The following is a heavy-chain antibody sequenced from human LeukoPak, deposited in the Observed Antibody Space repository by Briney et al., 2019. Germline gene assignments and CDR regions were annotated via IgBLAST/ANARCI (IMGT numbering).Heavy chain of an antibody. CDR3: ARAGYCSSTSCYYYFDY. Sequence: GGSLRLSCAASGFTFTSYWMHWVRRAPGKGLVWVSRVNRDGSSTTYAGSVRGRFTISRDNAKNTLYLQMNSLRAEDTAVYYCARAGYCSSTSCYYYFDYWGQGTLVTVSS. D-gene: IGHD2-2*01. CDR2: VNRDGSST. V-gene: IGHV3-74*01. J-gene: IGHJ4*02. CDR1: GFTFTSYW.